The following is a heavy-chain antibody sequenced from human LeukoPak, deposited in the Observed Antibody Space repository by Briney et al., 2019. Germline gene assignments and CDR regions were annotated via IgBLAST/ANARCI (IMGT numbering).Heavy chain of an antibody. CDR3: GRVLKDSAAENECFQP. CDR2: INYSGST. CDR1: GGSFSSHY. V-gene: IGHV4-59*11. J-gene: IGHJ1*01. D-gene: IGHD1-26*01. Sequence: SETLSLTCAVSGGSFSSHYWSWIRQPPGKGLEWVGDINYSGSTNYNPSLKSRVTISVDTSKNQFSLKLISVPAADTAAFYYGRVLKDSAAENECFQPWGPGTLVTVSS.